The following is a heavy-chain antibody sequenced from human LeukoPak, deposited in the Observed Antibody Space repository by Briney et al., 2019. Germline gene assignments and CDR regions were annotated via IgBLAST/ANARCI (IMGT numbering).Heavy chain of an antibody. Sequence: PGGSLRLSCAASGFTFSDYWMSWVRQAPGKGLEWVANINQDGSEKYYVDSVKGRFTISRDNAKNSLYLQMNSLRAEDTAVYYCARHNSQRFRFDPWGQGTLVTVSS. CDR2: INQDGSEK. V-gene: IGHV3-7*05. CDR3: ARHNSQRFRFDP. J-gene: IGHJ5*02. CDR1: GFTFSDYW. D-gene: IGHD2-21*01.